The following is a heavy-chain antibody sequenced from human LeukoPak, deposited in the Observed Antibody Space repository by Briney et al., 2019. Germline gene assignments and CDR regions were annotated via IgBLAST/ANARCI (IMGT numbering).Heavy chain of an antibody. CDR3: ARDLAFSSSSDRH. V-gene: IGHV3-74*01. J-gene: IGHJ4*02. CDR1: GFTFSSYW. CDR2: INTDGSGT. D-gene: IGHD6-6*01. Sequence: GGSLRLSCAASGFTFSSYWMHWVRQAPGKGLVWVSRINTDGSGTGYADSVKGRFTTSRDNAKNTLYLQMNSLRAEGTAVYYCARDLAFSSSSDRHWGLGTLVTVSS.